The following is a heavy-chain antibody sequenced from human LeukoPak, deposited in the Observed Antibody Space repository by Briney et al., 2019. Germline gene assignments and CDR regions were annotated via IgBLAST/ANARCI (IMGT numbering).Heavy chain of an antibody. CDR1: GGSISSYY. CDR3: ARHYCTGDNCYYFDY. J-gene: IGHJ4*02. D-gene: IGHD2-15*01. Sequence: SETLSLTCTVPGGSISSYYWSWIRQPPGKRLEWIGFVYYSGSTNYNPYLKSRVTLSVDTSKNQFSLKLNSVTAADTAVYYCARHYCTGDNCYYFDYWGQGTLVTVSS. CDR2: VYYSGST. V-gene: IGHV4-59*01.